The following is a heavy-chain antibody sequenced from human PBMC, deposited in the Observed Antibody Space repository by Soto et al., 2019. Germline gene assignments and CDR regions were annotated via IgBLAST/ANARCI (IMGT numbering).Heavy chain of an antibody. D-gene: IGHD2-15*01. CDR2: INHSGST. CDR1: GGSFVGYY. J-gene: IGHJ4*02. V-gene: IGHV4-34*01. CDR3: AREGYCSGGSCYSRTLDY. Sequence: SETLSLTCAVYGGSFVGYYCSFIGHAPWKWLEWIGEINHSGSTNYNPSLKSRVTISVDTSKNQFSLKLSSVTAADTAVYYCAREGYCSGGSCYSRTLDYWGQGTLVTSPQ.